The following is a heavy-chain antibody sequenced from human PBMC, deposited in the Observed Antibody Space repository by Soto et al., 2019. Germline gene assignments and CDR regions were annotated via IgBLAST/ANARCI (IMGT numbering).Heavy chain of an antibody. J-gene: IGHJ4*02. CDR1: GFTFSSYA. Sequence: QVQLVESGGGVVQPGRSLRLSCAASGFTFSSYAMHWVRQAPGKGLEWVAVKSYDGSNKYYADSVKGRFTISRDNSKKTLYLQMNSLRAEDTAVYYCARLPSSSGRAHFDYWGQGTLVTVSS. D-gene: IGHD3-3*01. CDR2: KSYDGSNK. V-gene: IGHV3-30-3*01. CDR3: ARLPSSSGRAHFDY.